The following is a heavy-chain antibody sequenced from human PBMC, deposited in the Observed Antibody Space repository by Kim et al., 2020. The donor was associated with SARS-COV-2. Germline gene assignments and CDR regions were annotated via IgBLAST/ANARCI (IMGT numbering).Heavy chain of an antibody. D-gene: IGHD3-10*01. Sequence: GGSLRLSCTASGFTFGDYTMTWIRQAPGKGMEWVGFIRKKAEGATTEYAASVKGRFSISRDDSKSIVYLQMNSLKTEDTAVYYCTIDHPRLLAYWGQGTL. J-gene: IGHJ4*02. CDR3: TIDHPRLLAY. V-gene: IGHV3-49*03. CDR2: IRKKAEGATT. CDR1: GFTFGDYT.